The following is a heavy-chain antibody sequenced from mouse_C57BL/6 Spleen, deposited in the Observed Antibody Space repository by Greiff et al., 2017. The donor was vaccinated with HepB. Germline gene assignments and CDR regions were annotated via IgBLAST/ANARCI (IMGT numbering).Heavy chain of an antibody. CDR3: AREGICYGKAYAD. V-gene: IGHV1-52*01. CDR2: IDPSDSET. D-gene: IGHD2-1*01. J-gene: IGHJ3*01. Sequence: QVQLQQPGAELVRPGSSVKLSCKASGYTFTSYWIHWVKQRPIQGLEWIGNIDPSDSETPYNQKFKDKATLTVDKSSSTAYMQLSSLTSEDSAVYYCAREGICYGKAYADWGQGALVTVSA. CDR1: GYTFTSYW.